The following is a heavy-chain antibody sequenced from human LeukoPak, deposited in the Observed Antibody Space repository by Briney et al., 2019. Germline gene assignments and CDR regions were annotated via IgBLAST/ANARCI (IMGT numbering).Heavy chain of an antibody. J-gene: IGHJ4*02. V-gene: IGHV3-7*01. Sequence: PGGSLRLSCAASGFTFSSYWMSWVRQAPGKGLEWVANIKQDGSEKYYVDSVKGRFTISRDNAKNSLYLQMNSLRAEDTAVYYCARDLLYYDFWSGYYPFDYWGQGTLVTVSS. CDR2: IKQDGSEK. D-gene: IGHD3-3*01. CDR1: GFTFSSYW. CDR3: ARDLLYYDFWSGYYPFDY.